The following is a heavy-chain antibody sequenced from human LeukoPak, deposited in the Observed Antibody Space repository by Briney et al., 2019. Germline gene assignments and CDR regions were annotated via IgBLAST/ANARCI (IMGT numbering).Heavy chain of an antibody. D-gene: IGHD2-2*01. CDR3: ARGYCSSTSCPIGY. CDR1: GFTFSSYA. J-gene: IGHJ4*02. Sequence: PGGSLRLSCAASGFTFSSYAMHWVRQAPGKGLEWVAVISYDGSNKYYADSVKGRFTISRDNSKNTLYLQMNSLRAEDTAVYYCARGYCSSTSCPIGYWGQGTLVTVSS. CDR2: ISYDGSNK. V-gene: IGHV3-30-3*01.